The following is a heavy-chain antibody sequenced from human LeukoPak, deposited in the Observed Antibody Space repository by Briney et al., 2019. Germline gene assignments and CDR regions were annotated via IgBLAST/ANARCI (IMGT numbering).Heavy chain of an antibody. D-gene: IGHD3-9*01. Sequence: GGSLRLSCVASGITFSSYSMNWVRQAPGKGLEWVSVIYSGGSTYYADSVKGRFTISRDNSKNTLYLQMNSLRAEDTAVYYCAREFRYDILTGYYSRRYFDYWGQGTLVTVSS. CDR1: GITFSSYS. V-gene: IGHV3-53*01. CDR2: IYSGGST. J-gene: IGHJ4*02. CDR3: AREFRYDILTGYYSRRYFDY.